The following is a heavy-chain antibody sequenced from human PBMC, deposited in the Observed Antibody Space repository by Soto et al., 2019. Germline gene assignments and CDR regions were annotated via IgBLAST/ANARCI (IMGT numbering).Heavy chain of an antibody. J-gene: IGHJ6*02. CDR1: GFSFSNYE. CDR3: APAPTGLDV. D-gene: IGHD1-1*01. Sequence: PGGSLRLSCAASGFSFSNYEMNRVRQAPGKGLELVAYISASGNTQYYADSVKGRFTISRDNANTSLFLHMNCLRAEDTAVYYCAPAPTGLDVWGQGTTVTVSS. V-gene: IGHV3-48*03. CDR2: ISASGNTQ.